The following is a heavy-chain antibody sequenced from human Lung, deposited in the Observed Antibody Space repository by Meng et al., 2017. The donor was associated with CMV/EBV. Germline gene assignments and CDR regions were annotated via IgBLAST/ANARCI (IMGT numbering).Heavy chain of an antibody. V-gene: IGHV3-9*01. D-gene: IGHD4-23*01. Sequence: SLKISCSASGFTFDDYAMHWVRQAPGKGLEWVSGISWNSGSIGYADSVKGRFTISRDSAKYSLYLQMNSLRAEDKALYYCAKDIGFGGNSLYGMDVWGQGXTVTVSS. CDR2: ISWNSGSI. J-gene: IGHJ6*02. CDR3: AKDIGFGGNSLYGMDV. CDR1: GFTFDDYA.